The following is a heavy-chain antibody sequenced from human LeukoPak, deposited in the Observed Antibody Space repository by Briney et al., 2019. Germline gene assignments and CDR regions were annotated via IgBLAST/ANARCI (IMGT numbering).Heavy chain of an antibody. CDR2: IYSGGST. D-gene: IGHD5-18*01. CDR1: GFTVSSNY. CDR3: ARETDTAMGAFDY. J-gene: IGHJ4*02. V-gene: IGHV3-66*01. Sequence: GGSLRLSCAASGFTVSSNYMSWVRQAPGKGLERVSVIYSGGSTYYADSVKGRFTISRDNSKNTLYLQMNSLRAEDTAVYYCARETDTAMGAFDYWGQGTLVTVSS.